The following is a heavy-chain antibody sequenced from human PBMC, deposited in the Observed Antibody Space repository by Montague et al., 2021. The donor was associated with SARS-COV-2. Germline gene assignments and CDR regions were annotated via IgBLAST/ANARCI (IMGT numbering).Heavy chain of an antibody. Sequence: SETLSLTCTVSGGSLNNYFWSWIRQPPGKGLEWVGYISDSGSTKYNPSLQSRVTISVDTARNQSSLKLTSVTAADTAVYFCARESDSYPSGTQYFDLWGRGTLVTVSS. D-gene: IGHD5-18*01. CDR1: GGSLNNYF. V-gene: IGHV4-59*01. CDR3: ARESDSYPSGTQYFDL. CDR2: ISDSGST. J-gene: IGHJ2*01.